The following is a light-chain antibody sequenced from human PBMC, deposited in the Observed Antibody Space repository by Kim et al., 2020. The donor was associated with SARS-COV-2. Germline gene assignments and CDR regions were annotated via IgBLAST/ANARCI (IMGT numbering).Light chain of an antibody. CDR2: WGN. J-gene: IGLJ2*01. Sequence: VTIACAGSSVSVASNVVQGYQPRPRRDPTTVIYWGNQRPSGVTVRFSGSIDSSANSASPPISGVRTEEEADYYCQSSDSSSLPVVFGGGTQLTVL. CDR1: SVSVASNV. V-gene: IGLV6-57*02. CDR3: QSSDSSSLPVV.